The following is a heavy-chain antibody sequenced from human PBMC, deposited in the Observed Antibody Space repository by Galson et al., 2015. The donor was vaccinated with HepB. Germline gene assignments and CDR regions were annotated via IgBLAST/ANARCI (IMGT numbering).Heavy chain of an antibody. CDR2: ISAYNGNT. J-gene: IGHJ5*02. D-gene: IGHD3-3*01. CDR3: ARDRIFWSGYHTPPLDP. CDR1: GYTFTSYG. V-gene: IGHV1-18*01. Sequence: SVKVSCKASGYTFTSYGISWVRQAPGQGLEWMGWISAYNGNTNYAQKLQGRVTMTTDTSTSTAYMGLRSLRSDDTAVYYCARDRIFWSGYHTPPLDPWGQGTLVTVSS.